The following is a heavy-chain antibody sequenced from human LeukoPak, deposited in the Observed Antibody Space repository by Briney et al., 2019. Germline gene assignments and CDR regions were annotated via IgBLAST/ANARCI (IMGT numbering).Heavy chain of an antibody. CDR2: IYYSGNT. CDR1: GDSISSGDYY. V-gene: IGHV4-30-4*08. Sequence: SETLSLTCTVSGDSISSGDYYWSWIRQPPGKGLEWIGYIYYSGNTYYNPSLQSRVTISVDTSKNQFSLNLSSVTAADTAVFYCARGHDYFDYWGQGTLVTVSS. CDR3: ARGHDYFDY. J-gene: IGHJ4*02.